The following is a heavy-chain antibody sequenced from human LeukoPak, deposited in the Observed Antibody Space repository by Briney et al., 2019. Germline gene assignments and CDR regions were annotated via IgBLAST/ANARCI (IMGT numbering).Heavy chain of an antibody. CDR1: GFTFSSYA. CDR2: LNAGGGTT. V-gene: IGHV3-23*01. D-gene: IGHD1-26*01. Sequence: PGGSLRLSCAASGFTFSSYAMSWVRQAPGKGLEWVSGLNAGGGTTYYVDSVKGRFTISRDNSKNTLFLQMNSLRAEDTALYYCAKSRSSGTYDASDIWGQGTMVTVSS. J-gene: IGHJ3*02. CDR3: AKSRSSGTYDASDI.